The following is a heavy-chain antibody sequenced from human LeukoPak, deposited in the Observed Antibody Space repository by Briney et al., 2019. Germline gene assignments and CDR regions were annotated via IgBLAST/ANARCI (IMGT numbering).Heavy chain of an antibody. CDR3: ARDSSSWSYYFDY. CDR1: GFTFSSYA. D-gene: IGHD6-13*01. J-gene: IGHJ4*02. Sequence: QPGRSLRLSCAASGFTFSSYAMHWVRQAPGKGLEWVAVISYDGSNKYYADSVKGRFTISRDNSKNTLCLQMNSLRTEDTAVYYCARDSSSWSYYFDYWGQGTLVTVSS. CDR2: ISYDGSNK. V-gene: IGHV3-30-3*01.